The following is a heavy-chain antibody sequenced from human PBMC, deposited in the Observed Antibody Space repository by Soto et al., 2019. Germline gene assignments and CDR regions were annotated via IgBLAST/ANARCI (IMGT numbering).Heavy chain of an antibody. V-gene: IGHV3-30*18. CDR2: ISYDGSDN. CDR1: GFTFSSYG. CDR3: AKVMGVRGVTSGADY. D-gene: IGHD3-10*01. J-gene: IGHJ4*02. Sequence: QVQLVESGGGVVQPGRSLRLSCAASGFTFSSYGMHWVRQAPGKGLEWVALISYDGSDNYYAGSVKGRFTISRDNSKNTLYLQMNILRAEDTAVYYCAKVMGVRGVTSGADYWGQGTLVTVSS.